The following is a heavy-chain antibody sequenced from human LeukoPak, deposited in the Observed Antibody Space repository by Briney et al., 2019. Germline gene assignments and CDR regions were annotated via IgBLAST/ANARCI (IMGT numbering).Heavy chain of an antibody. CDR1: GYTFTSYY. CDR3: ARDHHPQSFRIAAYYFDY. D-gene: IGHD6-25*01. J-gene: IGHJ4*02. V-gene: IGHV1-46*01. CDR2: INPSGGST. Sequence: ASVKVSCKASGYTFTSYYMHWVRQAPGQGLEWMGIINPSGGSTSYAQKFQGRVTMTRDTSTSTVYMELSSLRSEDTAVYYRARDHHPQSFRIAAYYFDYWGQGTLVTVSS.